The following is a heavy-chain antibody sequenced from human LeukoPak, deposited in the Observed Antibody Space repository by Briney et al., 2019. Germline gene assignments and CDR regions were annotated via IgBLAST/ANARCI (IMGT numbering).Heavy chain of an antibody. J-gene: IGHJ5*02. CDR2: INHSGST. CDR3: ASLLRRYNSHNWFDP. D-gene: IGHD6-13*01. CDR1: GGSFSGYY. Sequence: PSETLSLTCAVYGGSFSGYYWSWIRQPPGKGLEWIGEINHSGSTNYNPSLKSRVTISVDTSKNQFSLKLGSVTAADTAVYYCASLLRRYNSHNWFDPWGQGTLVTVSS. V-gene: IGHV4-34*01.